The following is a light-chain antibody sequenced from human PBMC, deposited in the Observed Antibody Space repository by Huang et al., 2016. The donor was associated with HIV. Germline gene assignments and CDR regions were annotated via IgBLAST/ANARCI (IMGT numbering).Light chain of an antibody. V-gene: IGKV3-11*01. CDR2: DAS. Sequence: ETVLTQSPATLSLSPGERATLSCRASQSVNSYLAWYQQKPGQTPRLLIYDASNRATGIPARFSGSGSGTDFTLTIGSLEPEDFAVYYCQQRKYWPPITFGQGTRLEIK. J-gene: IGKJ5*01. CDR1: QSVNSY. CDR3: QQRKYWPPIT.